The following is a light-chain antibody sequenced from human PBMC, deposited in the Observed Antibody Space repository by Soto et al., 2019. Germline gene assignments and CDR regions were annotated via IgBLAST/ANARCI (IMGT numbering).Light chain of an antibody. V-gene: IGKV3-15*01. CDR1: QSVNSN. CDR3: QQYGSSGT. CDR2: GAS. J-gene: IGKJ1*01. Sequence: EILMTQSPATLSVSPGERATLSCRASQSVNSNLAWFQQKPDQAPRLLLYGASTRATSIPARFSGSGSGTELALTISSLKYEDFEVYYCQQYGSSGTFGQGTKVDIK.